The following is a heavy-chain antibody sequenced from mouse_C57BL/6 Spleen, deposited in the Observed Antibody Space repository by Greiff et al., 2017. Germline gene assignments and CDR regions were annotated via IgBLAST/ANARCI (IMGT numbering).Heavy chain of an antibody. CDR2: IDPNSGGT. V-gene: IGHV1-72*01. J-gene: IGHJ4*01. Sequence: QQSCKASGYTFTSYWMHWVKQRPGRGLEWIGRIDPNSGGTKYNEKFKSKATLTVDKPSSTAYMQLSSLTSEDSAVYYCARRGSNYNYAMDYWGQGTSVTVSS. CDR1: GYTFTSYW. D-gene: IGHD2-5*01. CDR3: ARRGSNYNYAMDY.